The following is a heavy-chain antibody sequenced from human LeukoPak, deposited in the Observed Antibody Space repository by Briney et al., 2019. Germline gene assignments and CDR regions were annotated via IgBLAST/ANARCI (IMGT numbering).Heavy chain of an antibody. Sequence: PSGTLSLTCAVSGGSISSSNWWSWVRPPPGKGLEWIGEIYYSGSTNYNPSLKSRVTISVDKSKNQFSLKLYSVTAADTAVYFCARQNEGYYGMDVWGQGTTVTVSS. CDR2: IYYSGST. J-gene: IGHJ6*02. V-gene: IGHV4-4*02. CDR1: GGSISSSNW. CDR3: ARQNEGYYGMDV. D-gene: IGHD1-1*01.